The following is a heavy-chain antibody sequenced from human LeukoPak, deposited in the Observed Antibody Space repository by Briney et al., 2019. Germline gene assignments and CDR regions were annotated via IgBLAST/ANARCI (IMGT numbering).Heavy chain of an antibody. D-gene: IGHD3-3*01. Sequence: PGGSLRLSCAASGFTFSSYSMNWVRQAPGKGLEWVSYISSSSSTIYYADSVKGRFTISRDNAKNSLYLQMNSLRAGDTAVYYCARDPYWTIFGVVTYDAFDIWGQGTMVTVSS. J-gene: IGHJ3*02. CDR3: ARDPYWTIFGVVTYDAFDI. CDR1: GFTFSSYS. CDR2: ISSSSSTI. V-gene: IGHV3-48*01.